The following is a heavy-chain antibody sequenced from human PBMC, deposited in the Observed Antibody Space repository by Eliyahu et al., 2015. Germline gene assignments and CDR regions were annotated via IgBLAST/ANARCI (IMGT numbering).Heavy chain of an antibody. D-gene: IGHD3-10*01. CDR3: ARDEYYGSGSYSRIFDS. CDR1: GFPFXXXG. CDR2: TSYDGSNK. J-gene: IGHJ4*02. Sequence: QVQLVESGGGVVQPGRSLRLSXAASGFPFXXXGXPWVRQGPGKGLEWVAFTSYDGSNKYNADSVKGRFTISRDNSKNTLYLQMNSLRAEDTAVYYCARDEYYGSGSYSRIFDSWGQGTLVTVSS. V-gene: IGHV3-30*03.